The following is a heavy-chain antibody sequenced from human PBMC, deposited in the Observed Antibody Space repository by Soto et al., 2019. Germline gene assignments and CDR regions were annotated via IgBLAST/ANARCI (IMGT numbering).Heavy chain of an antibody. Sequence: SETLSLTCAVYGGSFSGYYWSWIRQPPGKGLEWIGEINHSGSTNYNPSLKSRVTISVDTSKNQFSLKLSSVTAADTAVYYCARGVIGRRIVFWFDPWGQGTLVTVSS. V-gene: IGHV4-34*01. CDR2: INHSGST. CDR3: ARGVIGRRIVFWFDP. CDR1: GGSFSGYY. J-gene: IGHJ5*02. D-gene: IGHD3-16*02.